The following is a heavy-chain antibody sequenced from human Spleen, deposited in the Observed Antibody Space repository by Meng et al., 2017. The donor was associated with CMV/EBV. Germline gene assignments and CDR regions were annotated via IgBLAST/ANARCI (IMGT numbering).Heavy chain of an antibody. J-gene: IGHJ4*02. CDR2: LHPDSGGT. CDR1: ANY. D-gene: IGHD2-15*01. CDR3: ARLRRGNCSGGSCYSSGFDY. V-gene: IGHV1-2*02. Sequence: ANYLHWVRRAPGQGPEWMGWLHPDSGGTDYAQKFPGRVTMTRDTSISTAYLQWSSLKASDTAMYYCARLRRGNCSGGSCYSSGFDYWGQGTLVTVSS.